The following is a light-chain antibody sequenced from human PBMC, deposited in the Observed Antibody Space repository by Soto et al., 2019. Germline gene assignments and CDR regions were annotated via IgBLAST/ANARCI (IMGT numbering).Light chain of an antibody. CDR2: HVT. V-gene: IGLV2-14*03. CDR1: SSDIGHYDY. Sequence: QSVLTQPAAVSGSPGQSITISCTGNSSDIGHYDYVSWYQQHPGKAPKLMIYHVTYRPSGVSNRYSGSKSGNSASLTISGLQADDEADYYCCSLTTSHTYVFGSGTKVTVL. CDR3: CSLTTSHTYV. J-gene: IGLJ1*01.